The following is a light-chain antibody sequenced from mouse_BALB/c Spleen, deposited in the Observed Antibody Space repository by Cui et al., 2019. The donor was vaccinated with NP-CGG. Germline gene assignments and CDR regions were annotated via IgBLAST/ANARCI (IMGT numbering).Light chain of an antibody. J-gene: IGLJ1*01. CDR1: TGTVTTSNY. Sequence: QAVVTQESALTTSPGETVTLTCRSSTGTVTTSNYANWVQEKPDHLFTGLIGGTNNRPPGVPARFSGSLIGDKAALTITGAQNEDEAIYFCALWYSNHWVFGGGTKLTVL. V-gene: IGLV1*01. CDR3: ALWYSNHWV. CDR2: GTN.